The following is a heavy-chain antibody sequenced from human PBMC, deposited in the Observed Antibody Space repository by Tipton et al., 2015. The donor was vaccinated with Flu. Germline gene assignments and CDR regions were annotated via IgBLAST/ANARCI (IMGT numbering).Heavy chain of an antibody. D-gene: IGHD3-22*01. Sequence: LTCTVSGGSISSSSYYWGWIRQPPGKGLEWIGSIYYSGSTYYNPSLKSRVTISVDTSKNQFSLKLSSVTAADTAVYYCARHGITMIVVVNLNWFDPWGQGTLVTVSS. V-gene: IGHV4-39*01. CDR2: IYYSGST. CDR3: ARHGITMIVVVNLNWFDP. J-gene: IGHJ5*02. CDR1: GGSISSSSYY.